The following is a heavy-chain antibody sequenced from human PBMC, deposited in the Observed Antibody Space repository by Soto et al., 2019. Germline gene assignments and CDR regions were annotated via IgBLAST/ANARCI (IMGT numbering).Heavy chain of an antibody. Sequence: QLQLQESGPGLVKPSETLSLTCTVSGGSISSSSYYWGWIRQPPGKGLEWIGRIYYSGSTYYNPSLKSRVTISVDTSKNQFPLKLSSVTAAATAVYYCASEWLVRRNWFDPWGQGTLVTVSS. V-gene: IGHV4-39*01. J-gene: IGHJ5*02. D-gene: IGHD6-19*01. CDR1: GGSISSSSYY. CDR3: ASEWLVRRNWFDP. CDR2: IYYSGST.